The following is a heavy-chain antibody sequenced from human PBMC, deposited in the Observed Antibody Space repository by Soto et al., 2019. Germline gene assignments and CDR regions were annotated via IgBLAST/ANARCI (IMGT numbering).Heavy chain of an antibody. V-gene: IGHV1-69*06. CDR1: GGTFSSYA. J-gene: IGHJ6*02. Sequence: SVKVSCKASGGTFSSYAISWVRQAPGQGLEWMGGIIPIFGTANYAQKFQGRVTITADKSTSTAYMELSSLRSEDTAVYYCAISSYDILTGYLVLTYYYYYGMDVWGQGTTVTVSS. D-gene: IGHD3-9*01. CDR2: IIPIFGTA. CDR3: AISSYDILTGYLVLTYYYYYGMDV.